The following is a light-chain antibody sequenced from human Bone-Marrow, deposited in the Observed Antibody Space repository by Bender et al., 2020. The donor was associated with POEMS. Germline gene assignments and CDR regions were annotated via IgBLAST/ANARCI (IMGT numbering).Light chain of an antibody. CDR3: SSYAGSSTVVI. J-gene: IGLJ2*01. CDR2: GVS. V-gene: IGLV2-23*02. Sequence: QSALTQPASVSGSPGQSITISCTETSGDVATLNRASWFQHHPDKAPKLMIYGVSKRPSGVPDRFSGSKSGNTASLTISGLQAEDEADYYCSSYAGSSTVVIFGGGTKVAVL. CDR1: SGDVATLNR.